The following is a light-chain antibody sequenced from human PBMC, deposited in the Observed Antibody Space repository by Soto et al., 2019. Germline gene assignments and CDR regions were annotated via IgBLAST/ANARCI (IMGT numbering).Light chain of an antibody. CDR1: SSNVGNNY. J-gene: IGLJ2*01. V-gene: IGLV1-51*01. CDR2: DYN. Sequence: QSVLTQPPSVSAAPGQKVTISCSGSSSNVGNNYVSWFQQVPGTAPKLLIYDYNKRPSGIPDRFSGSKSGTSATLGVTGLQTGDEADYYCGTWDSSLSAVVFGGGTKLTVL. CDR3: GTWDSSLSAVV.